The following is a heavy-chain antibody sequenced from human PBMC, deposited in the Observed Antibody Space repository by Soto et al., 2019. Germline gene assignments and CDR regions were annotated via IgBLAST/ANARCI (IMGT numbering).Heavy chain of an antibody. CDR2: ISGYNGNT. Sequence: QVQLVQSGAEVKKPGASVKVSCKASGYTFTSYGISWVRQAPGQGLEWLGWISGYNGNTNYAQKIQGRVTMTRDTSTSTVYMELRSLRSDDTAVYYCARALLNAANRAGVGSHNWLDHWGQGTLVTVSS. V-gene: IGHV1-18*01. D-gene: IGHD2-8*01. CDR1: GYTFTSYG. J-gene: IGHJ5*02. CDR3: ARALLNAANRAGVGSHNWLDH.